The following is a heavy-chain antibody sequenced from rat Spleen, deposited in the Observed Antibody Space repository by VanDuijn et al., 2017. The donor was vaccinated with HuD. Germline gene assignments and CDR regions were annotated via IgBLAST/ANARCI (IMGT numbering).Heavy chain of an antibody. CDR2: IWGAGST. Sequence: QVQLKESGPGLVQPSQTLSLTCAVSGFSLIINTLSWVRQPPGTGLEWMVGIWGAGSTNYNSALKSRLTISRDTSKSQVFLKMSSLQTEDTATYYCARDCATTMGGVMDAWGQGASVTVSS. CDR3: ARDCATTMGGVMDA. D-gene: IGHD1-12*02. CDR1: GFSLIINT. J-gene: IGHJ4*01. V-gene: IGHV2-15*01.